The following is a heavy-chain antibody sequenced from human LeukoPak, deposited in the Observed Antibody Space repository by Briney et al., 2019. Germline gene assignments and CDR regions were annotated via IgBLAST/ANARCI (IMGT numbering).Heavy chain of an antibody. V-gene: IGHV4-38-2*02. CDR2: IYHSGST. J-gene: IGHJ5*02. Sequence: SETLSLTCTVSGYSISSGYYWGWIRQPPGQGLEWIGSIYHSGSTYYNPSLKSRVTISVDTSKNQFSLKLSSVTAADTAVYYCARGITMVRGVHPSHRFDPWGQGTLVTVSS. D-gene: IGHD3-10*01. CDR1: GYSISSGYY. CDR3: ARGITMVRGVHPSHRFDP.